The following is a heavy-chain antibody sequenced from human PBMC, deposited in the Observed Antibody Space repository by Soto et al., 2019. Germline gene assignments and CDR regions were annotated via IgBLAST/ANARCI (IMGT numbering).Heavy chain of an antibody. Sequence: SETLSLTCTVSGGSISSGDYYWSWIRQPPGKGLECIGYIYYSGSTYYNPSLKSRATISVDTSKNQFSLKLSSVTAADTAVYYCARVPFYDSSGRSYYFDYWGQGTLVTVSS. CDR3: ARVPFYDSSGRSYYFDY. V-gene: IGHV4-30-4*01. CDR1: GGSISSGDYY. D-gene: IGHD3-22*01. J-gene: IGHJ4*02. CDR2: IYYSGST.